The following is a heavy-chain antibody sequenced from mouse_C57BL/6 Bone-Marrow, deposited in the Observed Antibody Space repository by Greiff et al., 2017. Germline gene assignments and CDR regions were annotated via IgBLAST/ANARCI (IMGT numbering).Heavy chain of an antibody. V-gene: IGHV5-6*01. D-gene: IGHD2-3*01. CDR1: GFTFSSYG. CDR3: ASQEYDGCRFAY. J-gene: IGHJ3*01. Sequence: EVKLMESGGDLVKPGGSLKLSCAASGFTFSSYGMSWVRQTPDKRLEWVANISSGGSYTYYPDRVKGRFTISRDNAKNTLYLQMSSLKSEDTAMYYGASQEYDGCRFAYWGQGTLVTVSA. CDR2: ISSGGSYT.